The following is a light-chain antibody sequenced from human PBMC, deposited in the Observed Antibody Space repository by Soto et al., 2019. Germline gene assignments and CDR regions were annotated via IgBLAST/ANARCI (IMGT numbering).Light chain of an antibody. Sequence: ETVLTQSPPTLSLSPGVRATLSCRASRRVSTYLAWYQQKVGQAPRLLIYDASNRAAGTPGRFSGSGSGTDFTLTISSLEPEDFAVYYCQQRDNWPWTFGQGTKVEI. J-gene: IGKJ1*01. V-gene: IGKV3-11*01. CDR2: DAS. CDR3: QQRDNWPWT. CDR1: RRVSTY.